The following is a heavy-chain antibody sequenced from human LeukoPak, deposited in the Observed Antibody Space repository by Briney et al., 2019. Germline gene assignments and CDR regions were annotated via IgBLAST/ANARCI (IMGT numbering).Heavy chain of an antibody. CDR1: GGSISGYY. V-gene: IGHV4-59*08. CDR2: IYYSGST. D-gene: IGHD6-19*01. CDR3: ARLASSGWSDCDY. J-gene: IGHJ4*02. Sequence: SESLSLTCTVSGGSISGYYWSWIRQPPGKGPEWIGYIYYSGSTNSNPSLKRRVTISVDTSKNQFSLKMNSVTAADTAVYYCARLASSGWSDCDYWGQGTLVTVCS.